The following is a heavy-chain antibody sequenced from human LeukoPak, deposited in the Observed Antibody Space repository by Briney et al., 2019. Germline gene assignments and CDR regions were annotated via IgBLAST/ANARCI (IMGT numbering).Heavy chain of an antibody. V-gene: IGHV3-21*01. CDR3: ARERVTTTAFDI. CDR1: GFTLSTYN. J-gene: IGHJ3*02. Sequence: GGSLRPSCAASGFTLSTYNTHWDRQAPGKGLEWVSSITSSSTYYADSVKGRFTISRDNAKNSLYLQMNSLRAEDTAVYYCARERVTTTAFDIWGQGTMVTVSS. D-gene: IGHD5-12*01. CDR2: ITSSSTY.